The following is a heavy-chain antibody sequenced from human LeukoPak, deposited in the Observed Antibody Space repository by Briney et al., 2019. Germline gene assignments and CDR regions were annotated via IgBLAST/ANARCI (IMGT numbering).Heavy chain of an antibody. CDR2: LYYSGTT. D-gene: IGHD3-10*01. CDR3: ARGPYGSGSYY. V-gene: IGHV4-30-4*01. Sequence: PSQTLSLTCTVSGGSISSGDYYWSWIRQPPGKGLEWIGYLYYSGTTYYNPSLKSRVTISVDTSKNQFSLKLTSVTAADTAVYFCARGPYGSGSYYWGQGTLVTVSS. CDR1: GGSISSGDYY. J-gene: IGHJ4*02.